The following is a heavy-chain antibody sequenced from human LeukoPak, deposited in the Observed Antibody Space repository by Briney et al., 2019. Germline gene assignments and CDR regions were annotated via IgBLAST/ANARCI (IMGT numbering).Heavy chain of an antibody. D-gene: IGHD1-1*01. J-gene: IGHJ4*02. V-gene: IGHV1-2*02. CDR3: LRGGTFDY. CDR1: GYTFTDYY. CDR2: INPNTGAS. Sequence: ASVKVSCKTSGYTFTDYYIHWVRQAPGQALEWMGWINPNTGASKHREKFQGRIAMTRDTSISTVYMQLTGLRSDDTALYYCLRGGTFDYWGQGILVTVSS.